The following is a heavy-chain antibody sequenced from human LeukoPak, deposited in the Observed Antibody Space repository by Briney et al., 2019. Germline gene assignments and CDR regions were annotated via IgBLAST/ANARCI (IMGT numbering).Heavy chain of an antibody. CDR3: ARLLANWYFDL. CDR2: YPGDSDS. V-gene: IGHV5-51*01. Sequence: GESLKISCQGSGYSFTSYWIGWVRQMPGKGLEWMGIYPGDSDSRYSPSFQGQVTISADKSSSTTYLQWSSLKASDTAMYYCARLLANWYFDLWGRGTLVTVSS. CDR1: GYSFTSYW. J-gene: IGHJ2*01.